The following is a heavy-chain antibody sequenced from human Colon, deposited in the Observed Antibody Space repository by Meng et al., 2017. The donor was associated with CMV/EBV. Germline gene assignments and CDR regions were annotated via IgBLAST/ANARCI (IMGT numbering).Heavy chain of an antibody. CDR1: GYSFTSYW. D-gene: IGHD3-10*01. CDR3: ARVGKSFFGDLLPYYFDF. Sequence: GESLKISCQGSGYSFTSYWIGWVRQMPGKGLEWMGIIYPGDSDTRYSPSFQGQVTISADKSISTAYLQWSSLKASDTAVYYCARVGKSFFGDLLPYYFDFWGQGALVTVSS. V-gene: IGHV5-51*01. J-gene: IGHJ4*02. CDR2: IYPGDSDT.